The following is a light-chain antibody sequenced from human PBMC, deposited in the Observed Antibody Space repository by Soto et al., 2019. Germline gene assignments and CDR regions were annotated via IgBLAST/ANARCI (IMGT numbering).Light chain of an antibody. J-gene: IGLJ2*01. CDR2: STN. CDR3: AAWDGSLNVVL. V-gene: IGLV1-44*01. Sequence: QSVLTQPPSASGTPGQRVTISCSGSSSNIGSNTVNWYQQLPGSAPKLLMYSTNQRPSGVPDRFSGSKSGTSASLAISGLQSEDKADYYCAAWDGSLNVVLFGGGTKVTVL. CDR1: SSNIGSNT.